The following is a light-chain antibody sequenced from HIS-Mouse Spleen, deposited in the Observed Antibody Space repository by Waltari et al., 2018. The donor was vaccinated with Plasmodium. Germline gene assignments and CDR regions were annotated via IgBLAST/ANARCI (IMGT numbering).Light chain of an antibody. V-gene: IGLV2-14*01. CDR3: SSYTSSSTLVV. CDR1: SSDVGGYNY. J-gene: IGLJ2*01. CDR2: EVS. Sequence: QSALTQPASVSGSPGQSITISCTGTSSDVGGYNYVSWYQQHPGKAPKIMIYEVSNRTSGVSNPFSGSKSGNTASLTISGLQAEDEADYYCSSYTSSSTLVVFGGGTKLTVL.